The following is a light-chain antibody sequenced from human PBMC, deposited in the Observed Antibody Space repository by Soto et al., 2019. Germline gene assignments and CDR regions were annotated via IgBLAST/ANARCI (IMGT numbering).Light chain of an antibody. Sequence: IVLTQSPATMCLSPVEVATLSGTASHGVSNYLAWYQQKPGQAPRLLIYGASTRATDIPDRFSGSGSGTEFTLTISSLQSEDLGVYSCQQYNNWPLTFGGGTKVDIK. V-gene: IGKV3D-15*01. CDR2: GAS. CDR3: QQYNNWPLT. CDR1: HGVSNY. J-gene: IGKJ4*02.